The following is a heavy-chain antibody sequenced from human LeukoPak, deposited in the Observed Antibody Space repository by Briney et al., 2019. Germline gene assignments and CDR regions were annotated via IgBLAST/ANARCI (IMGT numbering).Heavy chain of an antibody. CDR3: ARGQGRRLKKLYWPY. CDR1: GFTFSNFN. Sequence: GSLRLSCAASGFTFSNFNMNWVRQAPGKGLEWIGEINHSGSTNYNPSLKTRVTISVDTSKNQFSLKLSSVTAADTAVYYCARGQGRRLKKLYWPYWGQGTLVTVSS. CDR2: INHSGST. V-gene: IGHV4-34*01. D-gene: IGHD3-16*02. J-gene: IGHJ4*02.